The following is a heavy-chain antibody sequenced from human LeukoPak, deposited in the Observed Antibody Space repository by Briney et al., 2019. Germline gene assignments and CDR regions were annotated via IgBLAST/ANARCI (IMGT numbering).Heavy chain of an antibody. Sequence: GGSLRLSCVASGFSFNNYRMTWVRQAPGKGLEWVANIKQDGSEKYYVDSVKGRFTISRDNAKNSLYLQMNSLRAEDTAVYYCARVYGVRGDSSGPAGYWGQGTLVTVSS. D-gene: IGHD3-22*01. V-gene: IGHV3-7*01. CDR1: GFSFNNYR. J-gene: IGHJ4*02. CDR2: IKQDGSEK. CDR3: ARVYGVRGDSSGPAGY.